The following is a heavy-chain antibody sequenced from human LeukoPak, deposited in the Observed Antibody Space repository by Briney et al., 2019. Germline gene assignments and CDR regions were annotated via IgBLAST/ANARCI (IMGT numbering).Heavy chain of an antibody. D-gene: IGHD1-1*01. Sequence: SETLSLTCTVSGGSISTYYWSWIRQSAGKGLEWVGCIYYSGSTNYNPSLKSRVTISVDTSKNQFSLELSSVTAADTAVYYCAVNLTRHTFDIWGQGTMVTVSS. CDR2: IYYSGST. V-gene: IGHV4-59*08. J-gene: IGHJ3*02. CDR1: GGSISTYY. CDR3: AVNLTRHTFDI.